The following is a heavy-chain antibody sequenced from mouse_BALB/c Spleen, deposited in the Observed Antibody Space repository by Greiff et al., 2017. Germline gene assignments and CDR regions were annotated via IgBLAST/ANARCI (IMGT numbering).Heavy chain of an antibody. CDR2: IYPGSGST. CDR3: TRLDYDYDAWFAY. J-gene: IGHJ3*01. Sequence: LQQPGSELVRPGASVKLSCKASGYTFTSYWMNWVKQRPGQGLEWIGNIYPGSGSTNYDEKFQSKATLTVDTSSSTAYMQLSSLTSEDSAVYYCTRLDYDYDAWFAYWGQGTLVTVAA. D-gene: IGHD2-4*01. CDR1: GYTFTSYW. V-gene: IGHV1S22*01.